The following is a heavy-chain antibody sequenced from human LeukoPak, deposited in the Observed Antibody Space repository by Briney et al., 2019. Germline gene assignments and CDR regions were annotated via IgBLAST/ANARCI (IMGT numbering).Heavy chain of an antibody. V-gene: IGHV3-7*03. Sequence: GGSLRLSCAASGFTFNTYWMSCVRQAPGKGLEWVANIKQDGSEKYYVHSVKGRFTISRDNDKNSLYLQMNSLRAEDTAVYYCARDLDGAADYYYHFGMDVWGRGTRVSVSS. D-gene: IGHD6-25*01. J-gene: IGHJ6*02. CDR3: ARDLDGAADYYYHFGMDV. CDR1: GFTFNTYW. CDR2: IKQDGSEK.